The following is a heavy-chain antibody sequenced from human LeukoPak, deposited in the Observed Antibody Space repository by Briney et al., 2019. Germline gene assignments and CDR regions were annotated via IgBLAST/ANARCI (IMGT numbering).Heavy chain of an antibody. D-gene: IGHD2-15*01. CDR3: ARESVVAATLDAFDI. Sequence: GGSLRLSCAASGFTVSSNYMSWVRQAPGKGLEWVSVIYSGGSTYYADSVKGRFTISRDNSKNTLYLQMNSLRAEDTAVYYCARESVVAATLDAFDIWGRGTMVTVSS. J-gene: IGHJ3*02. CDR1: GFTVSSNY. CDR2: IYSGGST. V-gene: IGHV3-53*01.